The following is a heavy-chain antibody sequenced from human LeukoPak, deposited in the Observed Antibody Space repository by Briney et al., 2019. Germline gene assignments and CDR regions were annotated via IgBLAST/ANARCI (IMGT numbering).Heavy chain of an antibody. J-gene: IGHJ4*02. CDR1: GFTFSNYW. CDR3: ARDLSGPDY. Sequence: PGGSLRLSCAASGFTFSNYWMHWVRQAPGKGLVWVSRINNDGSSTEYADSVRGRFTISRDNGKNTLYMQMNSLRADDTAVYYCARDLSGPDYWGQGTQVTVSS. CDR2: INNDGSST. V-gene: IGHV3-74*01.